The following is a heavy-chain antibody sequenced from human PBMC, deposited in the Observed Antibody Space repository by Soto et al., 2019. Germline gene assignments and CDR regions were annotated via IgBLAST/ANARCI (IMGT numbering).Heavy chain of an antibody. CDR3: AREPGGXYGSGSYYLRYYYGMDV. CDR1: GFTFSSYA. J-gene: IGHJ6*02. CDR2: ISYDGSNK. Sequence: GGSLRLSCAASGFTFSSYAMHWVRQAPGKGLEWVAVISYDGSNKYYADSVKGRFTISRDNSKNTLYLQMNSLRAEDTAVYYCAREPGGXYGSGSYYLRYYYGMDVLGQGTTVTVSS. D-gene: IGHD3-10*01. V-gene: IGHV3-30-3*01.